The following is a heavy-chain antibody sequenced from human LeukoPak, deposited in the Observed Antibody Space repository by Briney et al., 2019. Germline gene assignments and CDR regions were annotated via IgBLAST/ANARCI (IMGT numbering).Heavy chain of an antibody. CDR3: ARDRHDFWSGYSYGMDV. D-gene: IGHD3-3*01. CDR2: IYYSGST. CDR1: GGSISSYY. J-gene: IGHJ6*02. V-gene: IGHV4-59*01. Sequence: PSETLSLTCTVSGGSISSYYWSWIRQPPGKGLEWIGYIYYSGSTNYNPSLKSRVTISVDTSKDQFPLKLSSVTAADTAVYYCARDRHDFWSGYSYGMDVWGQGTTVTVSS.